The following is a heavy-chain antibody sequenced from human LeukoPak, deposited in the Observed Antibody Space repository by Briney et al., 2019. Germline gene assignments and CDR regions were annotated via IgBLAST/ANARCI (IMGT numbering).Heavy chain of an antibody. CDR1: GFTFSSYG. Sequence: GGSLRLSCAASGFTFSSYGMHWVRQAPGKGLEWVAFIRYDGSNKYYAASVMGRFTISRDISKDTLYLLLNSLRVEDTAVYYCAKDSHRTGSYSGTYPYYFDYWGQGTLVSVSS. D-gene: IGHD3-10*01. V-gene: IGHV3-30*02. CDR2: IRYDGSNK. J-gene: IGHJ4*02. CDR3: AKDSHRTGSYSGTYPYYFDY.